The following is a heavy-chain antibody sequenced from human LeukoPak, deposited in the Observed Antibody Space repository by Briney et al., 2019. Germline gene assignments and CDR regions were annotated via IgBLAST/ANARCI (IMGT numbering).Heavy chain of an antibody. CDR3: ARVLLERHLPDY. V-gene: IGHV1-69*13. Sequence: SVKVSCKASGGTFSSYAISWVRQAPGQGLEWMGGIIPIFGTANYAQKFQGRVTITADESTSTAYMELSSLRSEDTAVYYCARVLLERHLPDYWGQGTLVTVSS. CDR2: IIPIFGTA. CDR1: GGTFSSYA. J-gene: IGHJ4*02. D-gene: IGHD1-1*01.